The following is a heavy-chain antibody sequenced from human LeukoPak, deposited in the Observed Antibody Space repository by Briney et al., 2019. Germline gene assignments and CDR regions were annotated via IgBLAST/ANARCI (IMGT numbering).Heavy chain of an antibody. J-gene: IGHJ4*02. CDR3: ARCGGSCYYSDY. Sequence: SETLSLTCSVSGGAISIYYWSWVRQPPGKELEWIGYIYYTGSTIYNPSLKGRVSMSVDTSKNQFSLKLSSVTAADTAVYYCARCGGSCYYSDYWGQGTLVTVSS. CDR1: GGAISIYY. V-gene: IGHV4-59*01. CDR2: IYYTGST. D-gene: IGHD2-15*01.